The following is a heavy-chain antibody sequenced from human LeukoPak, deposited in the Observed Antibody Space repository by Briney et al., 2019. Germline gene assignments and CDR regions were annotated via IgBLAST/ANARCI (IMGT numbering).Heavy chain of an antibody. D-gene: IGHD4-17*01. Sequence: SETLSLTCTVSGGSISSSSYYWGWIRQPPGKGLEWIGSIYYSGSTYYNPSLKSRVTISVDTSKNQFSLKLSSVTAADTAVYYCARGLTSDYPSDFWGQGTLVTVSS. J-gene: IGHJ4*02. CDR2: IYYSGST. V-gene: IGHV4-39*07. CDR3: ARGLTSDYPSDF. CDR1: GGSISSSSYY.